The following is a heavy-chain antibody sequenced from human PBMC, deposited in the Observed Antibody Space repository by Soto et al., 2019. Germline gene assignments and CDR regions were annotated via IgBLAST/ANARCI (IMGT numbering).Heavy chain of an antibody. Sequence: GESLKISCAASGFTFSDYYMSWIPQAPGKGLEWVSYISSSGSTIYYADSVKGRFTISRDNAKNSLYLQMNSLRAEDTAVYYCARARGTAMVKNYYYYGMDVWGQGTTVTVSS. CDR3: ARARGTAMVKNYYYYGMDV. CDR2: ISSSGSTI. J-gene: IGHJ6*02. CDR1: GFTFSDYY. V-gene: IGHV3-11*01. D-gene: IGHD5-18*01.